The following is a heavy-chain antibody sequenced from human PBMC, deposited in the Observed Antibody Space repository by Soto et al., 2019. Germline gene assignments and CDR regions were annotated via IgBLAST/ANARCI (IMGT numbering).Heavy chain of an antibody. Sequence: GGSLRLSCAASGFTFDDYGMSWARQAPGKGLEWVSGVNWNGGSTGYADSVKGRFTISRDNAKNTLYLQMNSLRVEDTAVFYCALRGYSHHYGFDSWGQGTLVTGSS. CDR3: ALRGYSHHYGFDS. D-gene: IGHD5-18*01. J-gene: IGHJ4*02. V-gene: IGHV3-20*04. CDR1: GFTFDDYG. CDR2: VNWNGGST.